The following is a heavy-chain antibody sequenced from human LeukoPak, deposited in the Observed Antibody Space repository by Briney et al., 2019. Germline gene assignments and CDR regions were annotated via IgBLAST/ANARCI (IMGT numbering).Heavy chain of an antibody. J-gene: IGHJ6*02. CDR1: GYSFTSYW. D-gene: IGHD3-10*01. Sequence: GESLKISCKGSGYSFTSYWIGWVRQMLGKGLEWMGIIYPGDSDTRYSPSFQGQVTISADKSISTAYLQWSSLKASNTAMYYCARHVDYYYGSGSYSYYYYGMDVWGQGTTVTVSS. V-gene: IGHV5-51*01. CDR2: IYPGDSDT. CDR3: ARHVDYYYGSGSYSYYYYGMDV.